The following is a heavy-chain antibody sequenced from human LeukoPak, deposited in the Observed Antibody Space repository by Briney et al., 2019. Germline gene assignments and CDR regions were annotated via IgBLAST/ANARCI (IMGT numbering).Heavy chain of an antibody. CDR2: ISWNSGSI. CDR3: AKAMFSPPMTTVTTDAFDI. V-gene: IGHV3-9*01. J-gene: IGHJ3*02. Sequence: PGRSLRLSCAASGFTFDDYAMHWVRQAPGKGLEWVSGISWNSGSIGYADSVKGRFTISRDNAKNSLYLQMNSLRAEDTALYYCAKAMFSPPMTTVTTDAFDIWGQGTMVTVSS. D-gene: IGHD4-17*01. CDR1: GFTFDDYA.